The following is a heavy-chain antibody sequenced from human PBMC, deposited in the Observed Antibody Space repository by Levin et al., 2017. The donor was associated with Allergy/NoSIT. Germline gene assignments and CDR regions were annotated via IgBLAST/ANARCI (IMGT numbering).Heavy chain of an antibody. Sequence: KSSETLSLTCAVSGDSIRSGHYWGWIRQPRGKGLEWIGSIYHTGTTSYNPSLKSRVTLSLDTSKNEFSLKVRSVTAADTAVYYCARDQATVTTEMFDYWGQGTLVTVSS. CDR2: IYHTGTT. V-gene: IGHV4-38-2*02. CDR3: ARDQATVTTEMFDY. CDR1: GDSIRSGHY. D-gene: IGHD4-17*01. J-gene: IGHJ4*02.